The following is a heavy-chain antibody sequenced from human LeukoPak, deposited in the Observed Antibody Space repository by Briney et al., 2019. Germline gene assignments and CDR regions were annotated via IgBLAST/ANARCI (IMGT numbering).Heavy chain of an antibody. D-gene: IGHD6-19*01. Sequence: SETLSLTCTVSGGSISSSSYYWGWIRQPPGKGLEWIGSIYYSGSTYYNPSLKSRVTISVDTSKNQFSLKLSSVTAADTAVYYCARVESFCMGEAGGQRLCYWYFDLWGRGTLVTVSS. V-gene: IGHV4-39*01. CDR3: ARVESFCMGEAGGQRLCYWYFDL. J-gene: IGHJ2*01. CDR1: GGSISSSSYY. CDR2: IYYSGST.